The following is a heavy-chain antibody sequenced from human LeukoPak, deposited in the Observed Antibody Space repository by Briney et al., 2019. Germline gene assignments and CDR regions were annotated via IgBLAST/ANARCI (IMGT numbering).Heavy chain of an antibody. CDR3: ARRRHNYGSGTTQPYNWFDP. Sequence: PSETLSLTCAVYGGSFSGYYWSWIRQPPGKGLEWIGEINRSGSTNYNSSLKSRVTISLDTPKSQFSLKLNSVTAADTAMYYCARRRHNYGSGTTQPYNWFDPWGQGTLVTVSS. V-gene: IGHV4-34*01. CDR1: GGSFSGYY. CDR2: INRSGST. D-gene: IGHD3-10*01. J-gene: IGHJ5*02.